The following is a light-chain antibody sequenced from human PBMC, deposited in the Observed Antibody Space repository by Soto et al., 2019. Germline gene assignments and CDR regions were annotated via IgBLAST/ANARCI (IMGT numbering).Light chain of an antibody. CDR1: SSNIGINA. J-gene: IGLJ3*02. Sequence: QSVLTQPPSTSGTPGQRGTISCSGSSSNIGINAVNWYQQLPRTAPKLLIYNNNQRPSEVPDRFSGSKSGTSASLAISGLQSEDEADYYCAVWDDSLNGVVFGGGTKLTVL. CDR3: AVWDDSLNGVV. V-gene: IGLV1-44*01. CDR2: NNN.